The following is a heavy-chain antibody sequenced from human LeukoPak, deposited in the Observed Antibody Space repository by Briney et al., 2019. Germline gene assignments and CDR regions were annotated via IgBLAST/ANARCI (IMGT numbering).Heavy chain of an antibody. Sequence: PSETLSLTCTVSGGSISSSSYYWGWIRQPPGKGLEWIESIYYNGSTYYNPSLKSRVTISEDTSKNQVALKLSSVTAADTAVYYCARHENGYEIIDYWGQGTLVTVSS. J-gene: IGHJ4*02. D-gene: IGHD5-12*01. CDR2: IYYNGST. CDR1: GGSISSSSYY. V-gene: IGHV4-39*01. CDR3: ARHENGYEIIDY.